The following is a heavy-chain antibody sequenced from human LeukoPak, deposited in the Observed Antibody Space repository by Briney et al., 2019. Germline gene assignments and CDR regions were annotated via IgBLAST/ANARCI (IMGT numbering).Heavy chain of an antibody. V-gene: IGHV4-59*01. CDR1: GGSISSYY. CDR2: IYYSGST. D-gene: IGHD3-22*01. CDR3: ARETYYYDSSGYLFDY. Sequence: SETLSLTCTVSGGSISSYYWSWIRQPPGKGLEWIGYIYYSGSTNYNPSLKSRVTISVDTSKNQLSLKLSSVTAADTAVYYCARETYYYDSSGYLFDYWGQGTLVTVSS. J-gene: IGHJ4*02.